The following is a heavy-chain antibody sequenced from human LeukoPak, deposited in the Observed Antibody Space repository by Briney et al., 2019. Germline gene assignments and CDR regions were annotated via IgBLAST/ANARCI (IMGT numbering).Heavy chain of an antibody. Sequence: GGSLRLSCAASGFTLSRYAMSWVRQAPGKGLGWVSALVDTGSTYYIDSVKGRFTISRDNSKNALFLQMNSLRAEDTAVYFCAKDDVTGFGDYDAFDIWGQGTLVTVSS. J-gene: IGHJ3*02. CDR1: GFTLSRYA. CDR2: LVDTGST. CDR3: AKDDVTGFGDYDAFDI. V-gene: IGHV3-23*01. D-gene: IGHD4-17*01.